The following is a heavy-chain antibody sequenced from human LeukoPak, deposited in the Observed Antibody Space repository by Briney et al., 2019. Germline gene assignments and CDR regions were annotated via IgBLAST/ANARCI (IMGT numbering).Heavy chain of an antibody. CDR1: GFTFSSYW. CDR3: AGGESSYCSGGCYFAS. J-gene: IGHJ5*01. Sequence: GGSLRLSCAASGFTFSSYWMSWVRQAPGKALEWVSYVSSGSSTIYYADSVKGRFTVSRDNGKRSLYLHMNSLRAEDTAMYYCAGGESSYCSGGCYFASWGQGTLVTISS. V-gene: IGHV3-48*04. CDR2: VSSGSSTI. D-gene: IGHD2-21*02.